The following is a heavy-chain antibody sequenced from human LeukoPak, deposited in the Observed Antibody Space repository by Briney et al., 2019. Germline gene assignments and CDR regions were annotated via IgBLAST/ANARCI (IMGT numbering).Heavy chain of an antibody. D-gene: IGHD1-26*01. CDR1: GYTFTGYY. Sequence: ASVKVSCKASGYTFTGYYIHWVRQAPGQGLEWMGWINPNSGGTYYAQKFQGSVTMTRDTSISTAYMELSRMKSDDTAVYYCARGRRILVGDINAGDYFDYWGQGTLVTVSS. J-gene: IGHJ4*02. V-gene: IGHV1-2*02. CDR2: INPNSGGT. CDR3: ARGRRILVGDINAGDYFDY.